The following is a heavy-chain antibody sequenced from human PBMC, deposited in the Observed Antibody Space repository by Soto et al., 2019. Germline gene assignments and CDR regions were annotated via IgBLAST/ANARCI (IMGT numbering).Heavy chain of an antibody. CDR3: ATAYVYDFENSNYYRDAFDI. Sequence: GESLKISFKASGYSFSFYWIGWVRQMPGKGLEWMAIMYPDDSDIRYSPSFEAHVTISADKSTSTAFLQWSSLKASDTAMYYCATAYVYDFENSNYYRDAFDIWGQGTLVTVSS. CDR2: MYPDDSDI. D-gene: IGHD3-22*01. V-gene: IGHV5-51*01. CDR1: GYSFSFYW. J-gene: IGHJ3*02.